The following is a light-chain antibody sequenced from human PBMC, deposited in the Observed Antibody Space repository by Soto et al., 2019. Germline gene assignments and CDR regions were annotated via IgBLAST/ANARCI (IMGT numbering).Light chain of an antibody. J-gene: IGKJ1*01. V-gene: IGKV3-20*01. Sequence: NVLTQSPGTLSLSPVERATLSCMASQSVNTNSLAWYQQRPGQAPRLVIYGASSRATGIPDRFSGSGSGTDFTLTISGLEPEDFAVYYCQQYDKSPWTFGQGTKVDIK. CDR3: QQYDKSPWT. CDR2: GAS. CDR1: QSVNTNS.